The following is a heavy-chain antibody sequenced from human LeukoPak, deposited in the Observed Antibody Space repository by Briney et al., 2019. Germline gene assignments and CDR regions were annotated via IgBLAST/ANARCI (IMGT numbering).Heavy chain of an antibody. J-gene: IGHJ6*03. Sequence: GGSLRLSCAASGFTFSSYAMSWVRRAPGKGLEWVSTISGSGGSTYYADSVKGRFTISRDNAKNSLYLQMNSLRAEDTALYYCARGRMVRGVIHYYYYMDVWGKGTTVTVSS. D-gene: IGHD3-10*01. CDR3: ARGRMVRGVIHYYYYMDV. CDR1: GFTFSSYA. CDR2: ISGSGGST. V-gene: IGHV3-23*01.